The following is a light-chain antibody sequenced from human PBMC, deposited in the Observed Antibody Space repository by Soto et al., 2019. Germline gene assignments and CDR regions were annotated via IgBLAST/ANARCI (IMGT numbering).Light chain of an antibody. V-gene: IGLV2-14*03. Sequence: QSALTQPASVSGSPGQSITISCTGTSSDIGYYNYVSWYQQHPGKAPKLMIYDVSNRPSGVSNRFSGSKSGNTASLTISGLQAEDEADYYCSSYTSSSILFGGGTQLTVL. CDR1: SSDIGYYNY. CDR3: SSYTSSSIL. CDR2: DVS. J-gene: IGLJ2*01.